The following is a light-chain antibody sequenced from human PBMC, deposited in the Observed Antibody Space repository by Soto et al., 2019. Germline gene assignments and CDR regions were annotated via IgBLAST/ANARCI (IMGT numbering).Light chain of an antibody. V-gene: IGKV3-20*01. CDR2: GAS. CDR1: QSVSSSY. Sequence: EIVLTQSPGTLSLSPGERATLSCRASQSVSSSYLAWYQQKHGQAPRLLIYGASSRATGIPDRFSGSGSGTDFTLTIRRLEPEDFAVYYCQQYGSSPLTFGGGTKVEIK. CDR3: QQYGSSPLT. J-gene: IGKJ4*01.